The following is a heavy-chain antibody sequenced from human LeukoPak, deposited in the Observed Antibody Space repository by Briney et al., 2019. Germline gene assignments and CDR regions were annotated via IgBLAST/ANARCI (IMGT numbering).Heavy chain of an antibody. CDR3: AKVEPAAGKGCPLCDY. D-gene: IGHD6-13*01. Sequence: GGSLRLSCAASGFTFSSYAMSWVRQAPGKGLEWVSAISGSGGSTYYADSVKGRFTISRDNSKNTLYLQMNSLRAEDTAVYYCAKVEPAAGKGCPLCDYWGQGTLVTVSP. CDR2: ISGSGGST. J-gene: IGHJ4*02. V-gene: IGHV3-23*01. CDR1: GFTFSSYA.